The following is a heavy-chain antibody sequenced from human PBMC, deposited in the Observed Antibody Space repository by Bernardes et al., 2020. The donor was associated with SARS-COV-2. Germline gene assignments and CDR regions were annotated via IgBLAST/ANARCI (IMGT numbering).Heavy chain of an antibody. D-gene: IGHD6-13*01. CDR3: ARGPLYSSSWFRFDY. V-gene: IGHV7-4-1*02. CDR2: INTNTGNP. CDR1: GYTFSSYA. J-gene: IGHJ4*02. Sequence: AAVKVSCKASGYTFSSYAMNWVRQAPGQGLEWMGWINTNTGNPTYAQDFTGRFVFSLDPSVSTAYLQISSLKAEDTAVYYCARGPLYSSSWFRFDYWGQGTLVTGSS.